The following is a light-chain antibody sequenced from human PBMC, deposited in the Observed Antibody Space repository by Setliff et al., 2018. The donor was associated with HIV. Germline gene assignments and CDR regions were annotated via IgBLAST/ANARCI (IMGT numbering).Light chain of an antibody. CDR3: NSYASTSSFV. J-gene: IGLJ1*01. Sequence: QSALTQPASVSGSPGQSITISCTGTSSDVGGYNYVSWYQQHPGKAPKVIIYQVSNRPSGISDRFSGSKSGNTASLTISGPQAEDEADYYCNSYASTSSFVFGTGTKGTVL. CDR1: SSDVGGYNY. CDR2: QVS. V-gene: IGLV2-14*01.